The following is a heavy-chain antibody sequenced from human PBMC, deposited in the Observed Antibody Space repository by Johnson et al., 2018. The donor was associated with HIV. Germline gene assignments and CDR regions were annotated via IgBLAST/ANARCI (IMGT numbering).Heavy chain of an antibody. CDR2: ISSSGSII. CDR1: GFTFSDYY. CDR3: ARSKDCSGGSCPDAFDI. J-gene: IGHJ3*02. Sequence: QVQLVESGGGLVKPGGSLRLSCVASGFTFSDYYMSWIRQAPGKGLEWVSYISSSGSIIYSADSMQGRFTNSRDNAKNSLYVQMNSLRVEDTAVYYCARSKDCSGGSCPDAFDIWGQGTMVIVSS. D-gene: IGHD2-15*01. V-gene: IGHV3-11*04.